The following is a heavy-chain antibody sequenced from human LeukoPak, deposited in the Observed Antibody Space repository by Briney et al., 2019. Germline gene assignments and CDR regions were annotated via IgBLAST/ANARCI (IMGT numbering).Heavy chain of an antibody. CDR1: GGSTSSGSYY. V-gene: IGHV4-31*03. CDR2: IYYSGST. D-gene: IGHD3-22*01. Sequence: PSQTLSLTCTVSGGSTSSGSYYWSWIRQHPGKGLEWIGYIYYSGSTYYNPSLKSRVTISVDTSKNQFSLKLTSVTAADTAVYYCARMGYYDSSGPWDWGQGTLVTVSS. J-gene: IGHJ4*02. CDR3: ARMGYYDSSGPWD.